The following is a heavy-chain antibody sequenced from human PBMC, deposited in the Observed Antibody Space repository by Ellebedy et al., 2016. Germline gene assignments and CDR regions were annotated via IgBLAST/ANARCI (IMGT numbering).Heavy chain of an antibody. CDR1: GYTFTSYY. J-gene: IGHJ4*02. D-gene: IGHD3-22*01. Sequence: ASVKGSCKASGYTFTSYYMHWVRQAPGQGLEWMGIISPSGGSTNYAQKFRGRVTMTRDTSTSTVYMELSSLRSEDTAVYFCARELITYYYNSSGYNDYWGQGTLVTVSS. CDR2: ISPSGGST. CDR3: ARELITYYYNSSGYNDY. V-gene: IGHV1-46*01.